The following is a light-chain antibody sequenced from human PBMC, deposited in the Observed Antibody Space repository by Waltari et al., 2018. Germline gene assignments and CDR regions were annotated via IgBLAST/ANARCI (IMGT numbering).Light chain of an antibody. V-gene: IGLV2-11*01. CDR1: SSDVGGYNY. CDR2: DVS. CDR3: CSYAGSYTYV. Sequence: QSALTQPRSVSGSPGQSVTISCTGTSSDVGGYNYVSWYQQHPGKAPKRMIYDVSKRPSGVPDRFSGSMSGNTASLTSSGLQAEDEADYYCCSYAGSYTYVFGTGTKVTVL. J-gene: IGLJ1*01.